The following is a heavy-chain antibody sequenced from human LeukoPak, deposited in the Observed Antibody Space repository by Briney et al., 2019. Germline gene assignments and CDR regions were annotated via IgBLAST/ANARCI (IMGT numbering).Heavy chain of an antibody. CDR2: IYYSVST. J-gene: IGHJ3*02. D-gene: IGHD3-22*01. Sequence: SETLSLTCTVSGGSISSYYWSWIRQPPGKGLEWIGYIYYSVSTNYNPSLKSRVTISVDTSKNQFSLKLSSVTAADTAVYYCARERYYYDSSGTDAFDIWGQGTMVTVSS. CDR3: ARERYYYDSSGTDAFDI. V-gene: IGHV4-59*01. CDR1: GGSISSYY.